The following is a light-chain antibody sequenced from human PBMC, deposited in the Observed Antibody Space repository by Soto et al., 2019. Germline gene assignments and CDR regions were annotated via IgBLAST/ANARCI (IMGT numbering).Light chain of an antibody. CDR3: QQRSNWRGT. J-gene: IGKJ4*01. V-gene: IGKV3-11*01. CDR2: DAS. CDR1: QSVNKY. Sequence: EIVLTQSPATLSLSPGERATLSCRASQSVNKYLAWYQQKPGQAPRLLIYDASNRATGLPARFSGSGSGTDFTLTSGSPEAEDCAVDYRQQRSNWRGTFGGGTKVESK.